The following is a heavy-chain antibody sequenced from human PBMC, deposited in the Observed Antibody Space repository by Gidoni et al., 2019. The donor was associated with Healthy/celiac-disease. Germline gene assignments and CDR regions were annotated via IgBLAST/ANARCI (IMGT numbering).Heavy chain of an antibody. CDR2: ISGSGGST. V-gene: IGHV3-23*01. CDR3: AMSQWLLFYYFDY. D-gene: IGHD3-3*01. J-gene: IGHJ4*02. CDR1: GFTFSSYA. Sequence: EVQLLESGGGLVQPGGSLRLSCAASGFTFSSYAISWVRQAPGKGLGWVSAISGSGGSTYYADSVKGRFTISRDNSKNTLYLQMNSLRAEDTAVYYCAMSQWLLFYYFDYWGQGTLVTVSS.